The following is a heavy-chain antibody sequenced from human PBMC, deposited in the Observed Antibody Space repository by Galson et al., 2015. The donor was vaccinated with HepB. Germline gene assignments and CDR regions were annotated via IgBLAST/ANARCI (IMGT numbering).Heavy chain of an antibody. CDR2: TFYRSEWKT. CDR3: ATNIVTAYGMDV. D-gene: IGHD2/OR15-2a*01. J-gene: IGHJ6*02. Sequence: CAISGDSVSSYNAGYYWIRQSPSRGLEYLGRTFYRSEWKTEYELSVTSRLTITPDKSISTAYLQWSSLKASDTAIYYCATNIVTAYGMDVWGQGTTVAVSS. V-gene: IGHV6-1*01. CDR1: GDSVSSYNAG.